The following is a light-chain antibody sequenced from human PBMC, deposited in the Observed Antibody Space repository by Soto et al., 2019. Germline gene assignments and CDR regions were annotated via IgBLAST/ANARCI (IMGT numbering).Light chain of an antibody. CDR3: QQYNDYSWT. CDR1: QTITSD. J-gene: IGKJ1*01. Sequence: DIQMTQSPSTLSASVGDRVTITCRASQTITSDLNWYQQRPGKAPRLLIYKASTLEIGVPSRFSGSGSGTEFTLTISSLQPDDVATYYCQQYNDYSWTFGQGTKVDIK. CDR2: KAS. V-gene: IGKV1-5*03.